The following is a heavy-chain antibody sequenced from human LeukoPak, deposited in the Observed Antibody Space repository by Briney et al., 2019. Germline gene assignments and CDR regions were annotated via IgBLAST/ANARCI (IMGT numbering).Heavy chain of an antibody. CDR3: ATNMGF. J-gene: IGHJ4*02. V-gene: IGHV3-53*01. CDR1: GFTVCNNY. CDR2: IYSGGGT. D-gene: IGHD2/OR15-2a*01. Sequence: GGSLRLSCAASGFTVCNNYMKWIRQAPGKGLEWVSLIYSGGGTYYADSVKGRFTISRDSSKNTLYLQMNSLRVEDTAVYYCATNMGFWGQGTLVTVSS.